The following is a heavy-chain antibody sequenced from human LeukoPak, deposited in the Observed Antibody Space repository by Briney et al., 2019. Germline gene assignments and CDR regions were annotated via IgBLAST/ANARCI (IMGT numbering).Heavy chain of an antibody. J-gene: IGHJ3*02. Sequence: ASVKVSCKASGYTLTELSMHWVRQAPGKGLEWMGGFDPEDGETIYAQKFQGRVTMTEDTSTDTAYMELSSLRSEDTAVYYCATGDGIKLTDDAFDIWGQGTMVTVSS. CDR2: FDPEDGET. CDR1: GYTLTELS. D-gene: IGHD1-20*01. CDR3: ATGDGIKLTDDAFDI. V-gene: IGHV1-24*01.